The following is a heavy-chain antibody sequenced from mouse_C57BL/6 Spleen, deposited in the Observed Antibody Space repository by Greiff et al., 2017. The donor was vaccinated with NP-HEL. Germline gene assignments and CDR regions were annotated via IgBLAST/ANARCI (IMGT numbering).Heavy chain of an antibody. CDR2: IWSGGST. V-gene: IGHV2-2*01. CDR1: GFSLTSYG. J-gene: IGHJ3*01. CDR3: ARTGYDYDGFAY. Sequence: QVQLQQSGPGLVQPSQSLSIPCTVSGFSLTSYGVHWVRQSPGKGLEWLGVIWSGGSTDYNAAFISRLSISKDNSKSQVFFKMNSLQADDTAIYYCARTGYDYDGFAYWGQGTLVTVSA. D-gene: IGHD2-4*01.